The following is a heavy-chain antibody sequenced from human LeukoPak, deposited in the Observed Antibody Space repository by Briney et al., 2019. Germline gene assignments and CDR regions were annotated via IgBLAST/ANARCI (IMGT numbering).Heavy chain of an antibody. CDR3: ARERDDDMGSHYFDY. Sequence: ASVKVSCKASGGTFSSYAISWVRQAPGQGLEWMGGIIPIFGTANYAQKFQGRVTITADESTSTAYMELSSLRSEDTAVYYCARERDDDMGSHYFDYWGQGTLVTVSS. V-gene: IGHV1-69*13. D-gene: IGHD3-9*01. J-gene: IGHJ4*02. CDR1: GGTFSSYA. CDR2: IIPIFGTA.